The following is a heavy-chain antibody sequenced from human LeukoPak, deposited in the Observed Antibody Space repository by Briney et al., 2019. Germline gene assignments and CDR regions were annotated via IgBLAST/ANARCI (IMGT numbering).Heavy chain of an antibody. CDR2: IIPILDIR. J-gene: IGHJ5*02. V-gene: IGHV1-69*10. D-gene: IGHD5-12*01. CDR1: GYTFTNYA. CDR3: ARVGSGHDSFWFDP. Sequence: SVKVSCKASGYTFTNYAISWVRQAPGQGLEWMGGIIPILDIRNYAQKFQGRVTIIADKATSTAYMELSSLRSEDTAVYYCARVGSGHDSFWFDPWGQGTLVTVSS.